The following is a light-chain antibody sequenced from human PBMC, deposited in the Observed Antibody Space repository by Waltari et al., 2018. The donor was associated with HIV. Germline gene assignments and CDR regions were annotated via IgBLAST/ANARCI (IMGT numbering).Light chain of an antibody. V-gene: IGKV3-20*01. CDR3: HQYGSFPLT. Sequence: EIVLQRSPGTLSLSPGARATLSCRASQSVDRRLLAWYQQKPGQPPRLLIYDASNRAPGIPDRFGGSGSGADFTLTISRLEPEDFALYYCHQYGSFPLTFGGGTKVEV. CDR1: QSVDRRL. CDR2: DAS. J-gene: IGKJ4*01.